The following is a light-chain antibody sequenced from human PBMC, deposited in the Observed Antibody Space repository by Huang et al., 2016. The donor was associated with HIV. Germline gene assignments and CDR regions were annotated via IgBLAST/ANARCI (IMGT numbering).Light chain of an antibody. V-gene: IGKV3-11*01. J-gene: IGKJ4*01. Sequence: EIVLTQSPATLSLSPGDRATLSCRPSQSVTNYLSWYQQRPGQAPRLLIYDASNRATGIPARFSGSGSGTDFTLTISSLEPEDFAVYYCQQRSNWPLTFGGGTKVEIK. CDR1: QSVTNY. CDR2: DAS. CDR3: QQRSNWPLT.